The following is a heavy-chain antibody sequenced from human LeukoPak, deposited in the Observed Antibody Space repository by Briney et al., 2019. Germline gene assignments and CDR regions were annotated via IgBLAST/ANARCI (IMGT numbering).Heavy chain of an antibody. J-gene: IGHJ1*01. CDR3: ARDNGYCSSTSCYEPRYFQH. Sequence: SVKVSCKASGYTFTRYGISWVRQAPGQGLEWMGGIIPIFGTANYAQKFQGRVTNTADESTSTAYMELSSLRSEDTAVYYCARDNGYCSSTSCYEPRYFQHWGQGTLVTVSS. CDR1: GYTFTRYG. V-gene: IGHV1-69*13. D-gene: IGHD2-2*03. CDR2: IIPIFGTA.